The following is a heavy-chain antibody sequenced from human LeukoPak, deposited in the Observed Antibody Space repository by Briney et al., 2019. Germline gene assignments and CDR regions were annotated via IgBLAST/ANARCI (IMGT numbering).Heavy chain of an antibody. CDR1: GGSISSYY. CDR3: ARGLSYYYDSSGLLFDY. CDR2: IYYSGST. J-gene: IGHJ4*02. D-gene: IGHD3-22*01. Sequence: SETLSLTCTVSGGSISSYYWSWIRQPPGKGLEWIGYIYYSGSTNYNPSLKSRVTISVDTSKNQFSLKLSSVTAADTAVYYCARGLSYYYDSSGLLFDYWGQGTLVTVSS. V-gene: IGHV4-59*01.